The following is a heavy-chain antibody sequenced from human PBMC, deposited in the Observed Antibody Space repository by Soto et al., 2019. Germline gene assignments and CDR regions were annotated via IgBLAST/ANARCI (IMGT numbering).Heavy chain of an antibody. CDR3: TRLIDSGRFFRFDS. V-gene: IGHV3-73*01. CDR2: IKSKVNNYAT. J-gene: IGHJ4*02. Sequence: PGGSLRLSCAASGFTFSCSAMHWVRQSSGKGLEWIGRIKSKVNNYATAYAASVKGRFTISRDDSQNTAYLQMNSLKTEDTAVYYCTRLIDSGRFFRFDSWGQGTLVTVSS. D-gene: IGHD1-26*01. CDR1: GFTFSCSA.